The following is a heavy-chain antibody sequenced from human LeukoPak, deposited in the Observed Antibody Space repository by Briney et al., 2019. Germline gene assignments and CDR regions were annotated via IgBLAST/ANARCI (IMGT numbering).Heavy chain of an antibody. CDR2: INHSGST. V-gene: IGHV4-34*01. Sequence: PSETLSLTCAVYGGSFSGYYWSWIRQPPGEGLEWIGEINHSGSTNYNPSLKSRVTISVDTSKNQFSLKLSSVTAADTAVYYCARGPRVLDYWGQGTLVTVSS. CDR3: ARGPRVLDY. CDR1: GGSFSGYY. J-gene: IGHJ4*02.